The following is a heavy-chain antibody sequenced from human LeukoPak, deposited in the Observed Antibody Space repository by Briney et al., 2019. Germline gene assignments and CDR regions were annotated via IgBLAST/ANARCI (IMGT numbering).Heavy chain of an antibody. CDR3: ARGGYYDSSGYGTDY. Sequence: PSETLSLTCTVSGGSISSYYWSWIRQPPGKGLEWIGYIYYSGSTNYNPSLKSRVTISVDTSKNQFSLKLSSVTAADTAVYYCARGGYYDSSGYGTDYWGQGTLVTVSS. J-gene: IGHJ4*02. D-gene: IGHD3-22*01. CDR1: GGSISSYY. CDR2: IYYSGST. V-gene: IGHV4-59*01.